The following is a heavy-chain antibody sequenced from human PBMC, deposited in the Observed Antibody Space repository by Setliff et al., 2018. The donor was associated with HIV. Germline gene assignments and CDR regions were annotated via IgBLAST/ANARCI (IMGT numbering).Heavy chain of an antibody. CDR1: GGSISSHY. CDR2: INYSGST. V-gene: IGHV4-59*11. Sequence: TSETLSLTCTVSGGSISSHYWNWIRRPPGKGLAWIGSINYSGSTNYDPSLKGRVPISVDTSKNQFSLKLRSVTAADTAVYYCAREGPGPQFYDSSGYPYYFDYWGQGTLVTVSS. D-gene: IGHD3-22*01. CDR3: AREGPGPQFYDSSGYPYYFDY. J-gene: IGHJ4*02.